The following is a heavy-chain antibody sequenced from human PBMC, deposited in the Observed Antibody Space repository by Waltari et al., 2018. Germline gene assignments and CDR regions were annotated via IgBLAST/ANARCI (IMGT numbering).Heavy chain of an antibody. Sequence: QLQLQESGPGLVKPSETLSLTCTVSDASINNNLFYWGWIRQPPGKGLEWVGSIHNSGNTYFNPSLKSRLSMSVDTSKNQFSLKLTSVTAADTAVYYCARDCCDARSWFHPWGQGTLVTVSS. J-gene: IGHJ5*02. CDR3: ARDCCDARSWFHP. CDR1: DASINNNLFY. CDR2: IHNSGNT. D-gene: IGHD2-2*01. V-gene: IGHV4-39*07.